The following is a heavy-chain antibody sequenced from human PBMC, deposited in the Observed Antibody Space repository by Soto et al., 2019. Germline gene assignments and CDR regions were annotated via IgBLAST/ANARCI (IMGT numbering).Heavy chain of an antibody. D-gene: IGHD3-16*01. J-gene: IGHJ6*02. CDR3: ARSLPHDHVAARTSQHDYYYYYGMDV. Sequence: HPGGSLRLSCAASGFTFSSYGMHWVRQAPGKGLEWVAVIWYDGSNKYYADSVKGRFTISRDNSKNTLYLQMNSLRAEDTAVYYCARSLPHDHVAARTSQHDYYYYYGMDVWGQGTTVTVSS. V-gene: IGHV3-33*01. CDR2: IWYDGSNK. CDR1: GFTFSSYG.